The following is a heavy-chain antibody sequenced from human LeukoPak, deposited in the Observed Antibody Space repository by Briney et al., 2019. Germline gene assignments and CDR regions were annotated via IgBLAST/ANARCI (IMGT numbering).Heavy chain of an antibody. Sequence: SVKVSCKASGGTFSSYAISWVRQAPGQGLEWMGGIIPIFGTANYAQKFQGRVTITADKSTSTAYMELSSLRSEDTAVYYCARDVPRSQLRYFDWPKHALYYYYGMDVWGKGTTVTVSS. CDR2: IIPIFGTA. D-gene: IGHD3-9*01. J-gene: IGHJ6*04. V-gene: IGHV1-69*06. CDR3: ARDVPRSQLRYFDWPKHALYYYYGMDV. CDR1: GGTFSSYA.